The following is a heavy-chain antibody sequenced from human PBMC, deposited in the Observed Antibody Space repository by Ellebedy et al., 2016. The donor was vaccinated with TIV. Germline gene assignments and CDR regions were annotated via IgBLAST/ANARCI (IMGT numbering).Heavy chain of an antibody. D-gene: IGHD3-10*01. CDR2: ISGDGGST. V-gene: IGHV3-43*02. Sequence: PGGSLRLSCAASGFTFDDYAMHWVRQAPGKGLEWVSLISGDGGSTYYADSVKGRFTISRDNSKNSLYLQMNSLRTEDTALYYCAEDINGWSGGWFDPWGQGTLVTVSS. J-gene: IGHJ5*02. CDR3: AEDINGWSGGWFDP. CDR1: GFTFDDYA.